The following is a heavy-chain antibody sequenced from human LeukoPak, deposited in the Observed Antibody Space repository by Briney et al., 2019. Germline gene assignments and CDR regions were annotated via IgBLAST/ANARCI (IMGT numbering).Heavy chain of an antibody. V-gene: IGHV4-59*01. CDR1: GGSISSYY. Sequence: SETLSLTCTVSGGSISSYYWSWIRQPPGKGLEWIGYIFYSGSTNYNPSLKSRVTISVDTSKNLFSLNLSSVTAADTAVYYCASGGYCSSTSCYPNWFDPWGQGTLVTVSS. D-gene: IGHD2-2*01. CDR3: ASGGYCSSTSCYPNWFDP. J-gene: IGHJ5*02. CDR2: IFYSGST.